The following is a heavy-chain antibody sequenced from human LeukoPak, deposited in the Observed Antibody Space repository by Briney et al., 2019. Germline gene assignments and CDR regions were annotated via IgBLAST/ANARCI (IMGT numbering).Heavy chain of an antibody. V-gene: IGHV1-2*02. Sequence: GASVKVSCKASGYTFTGYYMHWVRQAPGQGLEWMGWINPNSGGTNYAQKFQGRVTMTRDTSISTAYMELSRLRSDDTAVYYCARLGIYSSSGWFDPWGQGTLVTVSS. CDR1: GYTFTGYY. J-gene: IGHJ5*02. CDR2: INPNSGGT. CDR3: ARLGIYSSSGWFDP. D-gene: IGHD6-6*01.